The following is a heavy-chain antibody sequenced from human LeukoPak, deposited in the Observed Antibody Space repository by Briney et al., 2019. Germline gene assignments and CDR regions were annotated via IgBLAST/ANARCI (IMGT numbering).Heavy chain of an antibody. J-gene: IGHJ4*02. D-gene: IGHD6-19*01. CDR2: IRYDGSNK. V-gene: IGHV3-30*02. CDR1: GFTFSSYG. CDR3: AKDMGDSSGWYGPSFDY. Sequence: GGSLRLSCAASGFTFSSYGMHWVRQAPGKGLEWVAFIRYDGSNKYYADSVKGRFTISRDNSKNTLYLQMNSLRAEDTAVYYCAKDMGDSSGWYGPSFDYWGQGTLVTVSS.